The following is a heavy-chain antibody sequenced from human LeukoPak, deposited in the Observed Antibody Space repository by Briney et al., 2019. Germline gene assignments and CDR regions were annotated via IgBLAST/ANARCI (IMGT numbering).Heavy chain of an antibody. CDR2: ISWNSGSI. CDR1: GFTFDDYA. Sequence: GGSLRLSCAASGFTFDDYAMHWVRQAPGKGLEWVSGISWNSGSIGYADSVKGRFTISRDNAKNSLYLQMNSLRAEDTALYYCAKDSSGWIGYFDYWGQRTLVTVSS. V-gene: IGHV3-9*01. CDR3: AKDSSGWIGYFDY. J-gene: IGHJ4*02. D-gene: IGHD6-19*01.